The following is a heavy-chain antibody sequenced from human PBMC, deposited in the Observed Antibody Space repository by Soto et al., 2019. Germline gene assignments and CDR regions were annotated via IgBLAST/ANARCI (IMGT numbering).Heavy chain of an antibody. CDR3: ARXGDVNYYHGMDV. CDR1: GYTFTSYG. V-gene: IGHV1-18*01. Sequence: QVQLVQSGGEVKKPGASVKLSCTASGYTFTSYGISWVRQAPGQGLEWMGWISAYNGKTNYAQNVQGRVTMTTDTXTRTXYXXXXXXRSXXXAVYYCARXGDVNYYHGMDVWGQGTTVTVSS. CDR2: ISAYNGKT. J-gene: IGHJ6*02.